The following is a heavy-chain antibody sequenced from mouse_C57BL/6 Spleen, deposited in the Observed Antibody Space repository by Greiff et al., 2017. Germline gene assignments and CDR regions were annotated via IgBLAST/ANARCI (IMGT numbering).Heavy chain of an antibody. D-gene: IGHD1-1*01. CDR1: GYTFTDYY. V-gene: IGHV1-19*01. Sequence: VQLQQSGPVLVKPGASVKLSCKASGYTFTDYYMNWVKQSHGKSLEWIGVINPYNGGTSYNQKFKGKATLTVDKSSSTAYMELNSLPSEDSAVYYCARKGYYGSSLAYWGQGTLVTVSA. CDR2: INPYNGGT. CDR3: ARKGYYGSSLAY. J-gene: IGHJ3*01.